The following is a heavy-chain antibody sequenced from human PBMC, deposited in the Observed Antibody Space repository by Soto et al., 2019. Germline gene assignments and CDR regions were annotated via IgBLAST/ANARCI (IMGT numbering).Heavy chain of an antibody. J-gene: IGHJ6*02. V-gene: IGHV4-4*02. CDR2: IYHSGST. D-gene: IGHD1-26*01. Sequence: QVQLQESGPGLVKPSGTLSLTCAVSGGSISSSNWWSWVRQPPGKGLEWIGEIYHSGSTNYNPSLKCRVTISVDKSKNQLSPRLSSVTAADTAVYYCARVSGSYYYGMDVWGQGTTVTVSS. CDR3: ARVSGSYYYGMDV. CDR1: GGSISSSNW.